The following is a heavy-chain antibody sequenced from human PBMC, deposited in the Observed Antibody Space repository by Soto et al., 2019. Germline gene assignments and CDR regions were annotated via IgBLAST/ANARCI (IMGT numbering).Heavy chain of an antibody. CDR1: GGSISSSSYY. D-gene: IGHD3-10*01. J-gene: IGHJ4*02. CDR2: IYYSGST. CDR3: ARHPEGSRGRD. V-gene: IGHV4-39*01. Sequence: QLQLQESGPGLVKPSETLSLTCTVSGGSISSSSYYWGWIRQPPGKGLEWIGSIYYSGSTYYNPSLKSRVTISVDTSKNQFSLKLSSVTAADTAVYYCARHPEGSRGRDWGQGTLVTVSS.